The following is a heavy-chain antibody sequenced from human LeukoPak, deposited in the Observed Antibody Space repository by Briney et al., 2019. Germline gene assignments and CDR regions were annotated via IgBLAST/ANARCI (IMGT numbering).Heavy chain of an antibody. CDR1: GYSFTSYW. V-gene: IGHV5-51*01. CDR3: ARQGSEYYDILTGYWVSNRDFDY. Sequence: GESLQISCKGSGYSFTSYWIGWVRQLPGKGLVWMGIIYPGDSDTRYSASFQGQVSISADKSISTAYLQWSSLKASDTAMYYCARQGSEYYDILTGYWVSNRDFDYWGQGTLVTVSS. J-gene: IGHJ4*02. D-gene: IGHD3-9*01. CDR2: IYPGDSDT.